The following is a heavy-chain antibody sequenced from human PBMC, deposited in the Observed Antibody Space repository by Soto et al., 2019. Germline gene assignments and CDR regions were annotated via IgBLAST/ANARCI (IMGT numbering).Heavy chain of an antibody. J-gene: IGHJ5*02. CDR3: ARDPAP. CDR2: IYNTGTT. V-gene: IGHV4-31*01. CDR1: GGSITRGGYY. Sequence: QVQLQESGPGLVKPSETLSLTCTVSGGSITRGGYYWSWIRQHPGKGLEWIGYIYNTGTTYYNPSSXSXXTISVDTPKHQFSLKLPSATAAATAVYYCARDPAPWGQGTLVTVSS.